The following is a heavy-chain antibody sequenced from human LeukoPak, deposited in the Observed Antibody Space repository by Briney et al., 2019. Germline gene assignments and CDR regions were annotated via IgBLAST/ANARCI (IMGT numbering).Heavy chain of an antibody. CDR3: ARAYLGDSSGYSKAFDI. Sequence: PSETLSLTCAVSGGSISSGGYSWSWIRQPPGKGLEWIGCIYHSGSTYYNPSLKSRVTISVDRSKNQFSLKLSSVTAADTAVYYCARAYLGDSSGYSKAFDIWGQGTMVTVSS. D-gene: IGHD3-22*01. V-gene: IGHV4-30-2*01. CDR2: IYHSGST. J-gene: IGHJ3*02. CDR1: GGSISSGGYS.